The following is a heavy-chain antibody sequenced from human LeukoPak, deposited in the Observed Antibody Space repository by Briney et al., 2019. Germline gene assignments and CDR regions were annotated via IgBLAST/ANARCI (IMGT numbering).Heavy chain of an antibody. Sequence: SETLSLTCAVYGGSFGGYYWSWIRQPPGKGLEWIGEINHSGSTNYNPSLKSRVTISVDTSKNQFSLKLSSVTAADTAVYYCARGRLGNYSYGRFYYFDYWGQGTLVTVSS. CDR2: INHSGST. D-gene: IGHD5-18*01. CDR1: GGSFGGYY. V-gene: IGHV4-34*01. CDR3: ARGRLGNYSYGRFYYFDY. J-gene: IGHJ4*02.